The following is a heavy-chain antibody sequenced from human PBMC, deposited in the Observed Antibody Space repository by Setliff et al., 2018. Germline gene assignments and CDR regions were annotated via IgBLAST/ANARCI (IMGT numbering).Heavy chain of an antibody. Sequence: GGSLRLSCAASGFTFDDYGMTWVRQAPGKGLEWVANIKQDGSDKYYVGSVKGRFTISRDNAKNSLYLQMSSLRAEDTAVYYCARWTARAVDYWGQGTLVTVSS. V-gene: IGHV3-7*03. CDR3: ARWTARAVDY. CDR1: GFTFDDYG. CDR2: IKQDGSDK. D-gene: IGHD6-6*01. J-gene: IGHJ4*02.